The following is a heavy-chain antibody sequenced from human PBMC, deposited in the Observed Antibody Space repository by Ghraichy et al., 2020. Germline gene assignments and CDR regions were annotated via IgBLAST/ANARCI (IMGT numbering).Heavy chain of an antibody. CDR2: INTDGSST. D-gene: IGHD6-13*01. V-gene: IGHV3-74*01. CDR3: VRESYSSSWFDY. J-gene: IGHJ4*02. CDR1: GFTFSTYW. Sequence: GGSLRLSCAASGFTFSTYWMHWGRQAPGKGLVWVSRINTDGSSTSSTTYADSVKGRFTISRDNAKNTLYLQMNSLRVEDTTVYYCVRESYSSSWFDYWGQGTLVTVSS.